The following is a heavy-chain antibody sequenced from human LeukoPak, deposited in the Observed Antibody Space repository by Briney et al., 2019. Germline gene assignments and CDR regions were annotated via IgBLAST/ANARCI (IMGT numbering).Heavy chain of an antibody. J-gene: IGHJ4*02. CDR3: ARVDQVAGYFDY. D-gene: IGHD6-19*01. CDR2: MNPNSGNT. CDR1: GYTFTSYD. V-gene: IGHV1-8*01. Sequence: GASVKVSCKASGYTFTSYDINWVRQATGQGLEWMGRMNPNSGNTGYAQKFQGRVTMTRNTSISTAYMELSSLRSEDTAVYYCARVDQVAGYFDYWGQGTLVTVSS.